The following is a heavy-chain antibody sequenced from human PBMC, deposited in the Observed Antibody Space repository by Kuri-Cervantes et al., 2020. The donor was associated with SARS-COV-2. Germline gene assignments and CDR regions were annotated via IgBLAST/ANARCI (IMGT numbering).Heavy chain of an antibody. J-gene: IGHJ4*02. D-gene: IGHD1-26*01. CDR3: ANSLLLSLDC. V-gene: IGHV3-30*18. CDR2: ISYDGSNK. Sequence: GGSLRLSCAASGFTFSSYSMNWVRQAPGKGLEWVAVISYDGSNKYYADSVKGRFTISRDNSKNTLYLQMNSLRAEDTAVYYCANSLLLSLDCWGQGTLVTVSS. CDR1: GFTFSSYS.